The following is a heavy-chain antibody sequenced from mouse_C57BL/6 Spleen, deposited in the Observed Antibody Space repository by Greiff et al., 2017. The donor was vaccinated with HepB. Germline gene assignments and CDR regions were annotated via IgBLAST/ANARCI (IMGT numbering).Heavy chain of an antibody. CDR1: GYTFTGYW. CDR2: ILPGSGCT. D-gene: IGHD1-1*01. Sequence: VQLQQSGAELMKPGASVKLSCKATGYTFTGYWIEWVKQRPGHGLEWIGEILPGSGCTNYNEKFKGKATFTADTSSNTAYMQLSSLTTEDSAIYYCARSKGITTVVAKGYAMDYWGQGTSVTVSS. CDR3: ARSKGITTVVAKGYAMDY. J-gene: IGHJ4*01. V-gene: IGHV1-9*01.